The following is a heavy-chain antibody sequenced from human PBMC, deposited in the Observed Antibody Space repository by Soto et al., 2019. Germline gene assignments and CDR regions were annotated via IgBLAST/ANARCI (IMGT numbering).Heavy chain of an antibody. CDR2: IVVGSGNT. J-gene: IGHJ4*02. D-gene: IGHD3-9*01. CDR3: AADLHYDTLTAYYKAPVFDY. V-gene: IGHV1-58*01. CDR1: GFTFTSSP. Sequence: SVKVSCKASGFTFTSSPVQWVREARGQRLAWIGWIVVGSGNTNYAQKFQERVTITKDMSTSTAYMELSSLSSEDTAVYYCAADLHYDTLTAYYKAPVFDYCGQRPMVTRSS.